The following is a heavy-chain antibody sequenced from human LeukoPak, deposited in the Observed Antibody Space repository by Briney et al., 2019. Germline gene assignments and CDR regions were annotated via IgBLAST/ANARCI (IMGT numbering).Heavy chain of an antibody. CDR2: ISYDGSNK. CDR3: AKSFAPDGDYFPDYGMDV. V-gene: IGHV3-30*18. CDR1: GFTFSSYG. Sequence: PGGSLRLSCAASGFTFSSYGMHWVRQAPGKGLEWVAVISYDGSNKYYADSVKGRFTISRDNSQNTLYLQMNSLRAEDTAVYYCAKSFAPDGDYFPDYGMDVWGQGTTVTVSS. J-gene: IGHJ6*02. D-gene: IGHD4-17*01.